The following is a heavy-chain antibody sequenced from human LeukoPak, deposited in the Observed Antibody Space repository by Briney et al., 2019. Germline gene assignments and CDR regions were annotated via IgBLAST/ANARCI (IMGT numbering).Heavy chain of an antibody. D-gene: IGHD6-19*01. J-gene: IGHJ4*02. Sequence: ASVKVSCKASGYTFASYDINWVRQATGQGLEWMGWMNPNSGNTGYAQKFQGRVTMTRNTSISTAYMELSSLRSEDTAVYYCARAPGEFGSGWYRDWGQGTLVTVSS. CDR3: ARAPGEFGSGWYRD. V-gene: IGHV1-8*01. CDR2: MNPNSGNT. CDR1: GYTFASYD.